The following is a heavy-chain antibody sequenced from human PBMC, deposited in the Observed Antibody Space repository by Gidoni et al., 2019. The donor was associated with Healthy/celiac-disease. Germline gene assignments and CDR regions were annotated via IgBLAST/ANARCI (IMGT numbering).Heavy chain of an antibody. J-gene: IGHJ5*02. V-gene: IGHV3-23*01. CDR1: GFTFSSYA. CDR2: IRGSGGST. CDR3: AKDLLGIKGIRFDP. D-gene: IGHD7-27*01. Sequence: EVQLLESGGGLVQPGGALRLSGAASGFTFSSYARSWVRQAPGKGVGWVAAIRGSGGSTYYADSVKGRFTISRDNSKNTLYLQMNSRRAEDTAVYYCAKDLLGIKGIRFDPWGQGTLVTVSS.